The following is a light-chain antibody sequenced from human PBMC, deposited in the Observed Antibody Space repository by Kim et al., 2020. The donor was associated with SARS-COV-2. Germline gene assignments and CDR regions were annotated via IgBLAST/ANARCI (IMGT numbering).Light chain of an antibody. CDR2: DVS. Sequence: QSALIQPASVSGSPGQSITISCTGTSSDVGGYNYVSWYQQYPGKAPKLMIYDVSKRPSGFSNRFSGSKSGNTASLTISGLQAEDEADYYCSSYRSSGYVFGTGTKGTVL. CDR3: SSYRSSGYV. J-gene: IGLJ1*01. CDR1: SSDVGGYNY. V-gene: IGLV2-14*03.